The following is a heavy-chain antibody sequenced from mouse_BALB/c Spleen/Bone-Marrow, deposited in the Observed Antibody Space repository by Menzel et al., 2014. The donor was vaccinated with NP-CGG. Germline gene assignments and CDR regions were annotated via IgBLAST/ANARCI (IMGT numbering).Heavy chain of an antibody. D-gene: IGHD1-2*01. J-gene: IGHJ2*01. CDR1: GFNIKDTY. V-gene: IGHV14-3*02. Sequence: VQLQQSGAELVKPGASVKLSCTASGFNIKDTYMHWVKQGPEQGLEWIGRIDPANGNTKYDPKFQGKATITADTSSNTAYLQLSGLTSEDTAVYYCATYYYGYYFDYWGQGTTLTVSS. CDR3: ATYYYGYYFDY. CDR2: IDPANGNT.